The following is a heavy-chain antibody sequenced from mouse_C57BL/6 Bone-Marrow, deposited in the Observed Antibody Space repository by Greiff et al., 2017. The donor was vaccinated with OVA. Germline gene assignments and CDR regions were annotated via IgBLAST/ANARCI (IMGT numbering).Heavy chain of an antibody. CDR1: GFNIKDYY. D-gene: IGHD1-1*01. J-gene: IGHJ1*03. CDR3: ARLTTVVSWYFDV. Sequence: VQLQQSGAELVRPGASVKLSCTASGFNIKDYYMHWVKQRPGQGLEWIGMIHPNSGSTNYNEKFKSKATLTVDKSSSTAYMQLSSLTSEDSAVYYCARLTTVVSWYFDVWGTGTTVTVSS. CDR2: IHPNSGST. V-gene: IGHV1-64*01.